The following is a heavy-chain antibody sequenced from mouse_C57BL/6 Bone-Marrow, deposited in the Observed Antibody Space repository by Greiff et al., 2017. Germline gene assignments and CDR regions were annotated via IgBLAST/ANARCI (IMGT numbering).Heavy chain of an antibody. Sequence: EVQGVESGGGLVKPGGSLKLSCAASGFTFSDYGMHWVRQAPEKGLEWVAYISSGSSTIYYADTVKGRFTISRDNAKNTLFLQMTSLRSEDTAMYYCATRRYYYAMDYWGQGTSVTVSS. CDR2: ISSGSSTI. V-gene: IGHV5-17*01. CDR1: GFTFSDYG. CDR3: ATRRYYYAMDY. J-gene: IGHJ4*01.